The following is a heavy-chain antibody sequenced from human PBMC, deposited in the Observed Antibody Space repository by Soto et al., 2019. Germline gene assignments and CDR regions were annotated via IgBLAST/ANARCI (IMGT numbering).Heavy chain of an antibody. Sequence: EVQLVESGGGLIQPGGSLRLSCAVSGFTVSNNYMSWVRQAPGKGLEGVSVIYSGGYTAYGDSVKGRFTISRDNSKNTRFLQSISLRAQAPAFDSWGAGAGGGGYWGQGTLVTVSS. V-gene: IGHV3-53*01. CDR1: GFTVSNNY. CDR2: IYSGGYT. D-gene: IGHD3-16*01. CDR3: GAGAGGGGY. J-gene: IGHJ4*02.